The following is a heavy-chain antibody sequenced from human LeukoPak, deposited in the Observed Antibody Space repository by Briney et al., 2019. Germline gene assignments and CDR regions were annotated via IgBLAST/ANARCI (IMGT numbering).Heavy chain of an antibody. V-gene: IGHV3-30*02. Sequence: GGSLRLSCAASGFTFSNYAMSWVRQAPGKGLEWVTFIGYDGRNKYYADSVKGRFTISRDNSKNTLYLQMNSLRAEDTAVYYCAKDNFGSSGWTPFYYYYYGMDVWGQGTTVTVSS. J-gene: IGHJ6*02. CDR3: AKDNFGSSGWTPFYYYYYGMDV. D-gene: IGHD6-19*01. CDR1: GFTFSNYA. CDR2: IGYDGRNK.